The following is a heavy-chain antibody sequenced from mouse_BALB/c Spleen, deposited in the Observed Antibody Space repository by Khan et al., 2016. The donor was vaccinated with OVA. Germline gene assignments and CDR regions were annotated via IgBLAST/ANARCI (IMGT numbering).Heavy chain of an antibody. D-gene: IGHD2-1*01. Sequence: VQLKQSGAELVKPGASVKLSCSASGFNIKDTYIHWMKQRPEQGLEWIGRIDPPNDDSKYGPKFQAKATLTADTSSNTAYLQLSSLTSEDTAVYYCATLYCNPFAVWGQGTLVSVSA. CDR3: ATLYCNPFAV. V-gene: IGHV14-3*02. J-gene: IGHJ3*01. CDR1: GFNIKDTY. CDR2: IDPPNDDS.